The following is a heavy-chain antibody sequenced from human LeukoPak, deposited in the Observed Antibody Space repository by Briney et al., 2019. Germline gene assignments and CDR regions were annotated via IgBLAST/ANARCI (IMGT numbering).Heavy chain of an antibody. CDR3: ASHFYSSSWLDY. Sequence: PSETLSLTCAVYGGSFSGYYWSWIRQPPGKGLEWIGRIYTSGSTNYNPSLKSRVTISVDTSKNQFSLKLSSVTAADTAVYYCASHFYSSSWLDYWGQGTLVTVSS. CDR1: GGSFSGYY. J-gene: IGHJ4*02. V-gene: IGHV4-4*08. D-gene: IGHD6-13*01. CDR2: IYTSGST.